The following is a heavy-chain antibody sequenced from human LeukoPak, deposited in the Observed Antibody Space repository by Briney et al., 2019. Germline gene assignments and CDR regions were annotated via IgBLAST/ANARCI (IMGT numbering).Heavy chain of an antibody. Sequence: PETLSLTCTVSGGSISSYYWSWIRQPPGKGLEWIGYIYYSGSTNYNPSLKSRVTISVDTSKNQFSLKLSSVTAADTAVYYCARVISSAAYYYGMDVWGQGTTVTVSS. CDR3: ARVISSAAYYYGMDV. D-gene: IGHD3-3*02. V-gene: IGHV4-59*01. J-gene: IGHJ6*02. CDR2: IYYSGST. CDR1: GGSISSYY.